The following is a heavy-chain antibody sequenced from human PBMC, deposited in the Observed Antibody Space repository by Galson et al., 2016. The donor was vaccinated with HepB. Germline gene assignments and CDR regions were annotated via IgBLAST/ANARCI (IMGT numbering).Heavy chain of an antibody. CDR2: IDPNGGGT. CDR3: ARPINRVGAGY. CDR1: GYSFTDYH. V-gene: IGHV1-2*02. D-gene: IGHD4/OR15-4a*01. Sequence: SVKVSCKASGYSFTDYHVYWVRQAPGQGLEWMGWIDPNGGGTIYAQKFLGRVTMTRDTSTSTAYMELSGLTSDDTAVYYCARPINRVGAGYWGQETLVTVSS. J-gene: IGHJ4*02.